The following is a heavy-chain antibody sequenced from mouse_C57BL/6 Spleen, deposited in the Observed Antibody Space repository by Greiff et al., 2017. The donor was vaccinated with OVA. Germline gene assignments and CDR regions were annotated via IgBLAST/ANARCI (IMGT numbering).Heavy chain of an antibody. V-gene: IGHV1-15*01. J-gene: IGHJ3*01. Sequence: VKLMESGAELVRPGASVTLSCKASGYTFTDYEMHWVKQTPVHGLEWIGAIDPETGGTAYNQKFKGKAILTADKSSSTAYMELRSLTSEDSAVYYCTRSGYYGSSRAFAYWGQGTLVTVSA. CDR3: TRSGYYGSSRAFAY. CDR2: IDPETGGT. CDR1: GYTFTDYE. D-gene: IGHD1-1*01.